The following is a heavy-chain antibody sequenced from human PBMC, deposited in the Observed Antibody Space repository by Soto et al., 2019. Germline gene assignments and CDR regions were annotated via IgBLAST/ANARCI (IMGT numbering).Heavy chain of an antibody. CDR1: GGTFSSYA. Sequence: QVQLVQSGAEVKKPGSSVKVSCKASGGTFSSYAISWVRQAPGQGLEWMGGIIPIFGTANYAQKFQGRVTITADESTSTAYMELSSLRSEDTAVYYCARDRLTYDYVWGSYHGMDVGGQGTTVTVSS. J-gene: IGHJ6*02. CDR2: IIPIFGTA. D-gene: IGHD3-16*02. CDR3: ARDRLTYDYVWGSYHGMDV. V-gene: IGHV1-69*01.